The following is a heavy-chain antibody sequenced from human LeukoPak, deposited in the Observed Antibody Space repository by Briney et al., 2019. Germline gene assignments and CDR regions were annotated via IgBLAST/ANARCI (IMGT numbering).Heavy chain of an antibody. Sequence: ASVKVSCKASGYTFTGYYMHWVRQAPGQGLEWMGWINPNSGGTNYAQKFQGRVTMTRDTSISTAYMELSRLRSDDTAVYYCARVYNWDVGRDFDYWGQGTPVTVSS. CDR1: GYTFTGYY. CDR2: INPNSGGT. V-gene: IGHV1-2*02. D-gene: IGHD1-1*01. J-gene: IGHJ4*02. CDR3: ARVYNWDVGRDFDY.